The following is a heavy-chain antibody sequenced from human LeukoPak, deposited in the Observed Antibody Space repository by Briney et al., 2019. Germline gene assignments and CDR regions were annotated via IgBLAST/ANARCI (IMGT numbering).Heavy chain of an antibody. CDR1: GGSFSGYY. V-gene: IGHV4-59*01. J-gene: IGHJ6*02. CDR3: ARVSGYCSSTSCYEDYYYGMDV. D-gene: IGHD2-2*01. CDR2: IYYSGST. Sequence: SETLSLTCAVYGGSFSGYYWSWIRQPPGKGLEWIGYIYYSGSTNYNPSLKGRVTISVDTSKNQFSLKLSSVTAADTAVYYCARVSGYCSSTSCYEDYYYGMDVWGQGTTVTVSS.